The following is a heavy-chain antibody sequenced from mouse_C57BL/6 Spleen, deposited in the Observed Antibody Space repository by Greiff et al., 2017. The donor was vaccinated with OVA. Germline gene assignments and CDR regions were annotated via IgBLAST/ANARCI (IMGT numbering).Heavy chain of an antibody. J-gene: IGHJ1*03. V-gene: IGHV1-76*01. CDR2: IYPGSGNT. CDR1: GYTFTDYY. Sequence: QVQLQQSGAELVRPGASVKLSCKASGYTFTDYYINWVKQRPGQGLEWIARIYPGSGNTYYNEKFKGKATLTAEKSSSTAYMQLSSLTSEDSAVYFCARTDGSSYGGYFDVWGTGTTVTVSS. CDR3: ARTDGSSYGGYFDV. D-gene: IGHD1-1*01.